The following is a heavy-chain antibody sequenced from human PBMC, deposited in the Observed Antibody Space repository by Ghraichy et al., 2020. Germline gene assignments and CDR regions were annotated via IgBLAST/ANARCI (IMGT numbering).Heavy chain of an antibody. CDR2: IRSKANSYAT. CDR3: TRRELRGDFDY. D-gene: IGHD3-10*01. CDR1: GFTFSGSA. J-gene: IGHJ4*02. V-gene: IGHV3-73*01. Sequence: GGSLRLSCAASGFTFSGSAMHWVRQASGKGLEWVGRIRSKANSYATAYAASVKGRFTISRDDSKNTAYLQMNSLKTEDTAVYYCTRRELRGDFDYWGQGTLVTVSS.